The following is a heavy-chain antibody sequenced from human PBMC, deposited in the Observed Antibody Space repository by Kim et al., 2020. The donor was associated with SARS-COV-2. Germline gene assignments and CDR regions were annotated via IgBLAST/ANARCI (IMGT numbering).Heavy chain of an antibody. CDR2: ISSSGNII. CDR1: GFTFSDYY. D-gene: IGHD2-2*02. J-gene: IGHJ4*02. Sequence: GGSLRLSCAASGFTFSDYYMSWIRQAPGQGLEWVSYISSSGNIIYYRDSVKGRFTISRNNAKTSLILQMNSLSAEDTAIYYCVRDTGLTGGYRHGWQYYLDSWGQGTLVTVSS. CDR3: VRDTGLTGGYRHGWQYYLDS. V-gene: IGHV3-11*04.